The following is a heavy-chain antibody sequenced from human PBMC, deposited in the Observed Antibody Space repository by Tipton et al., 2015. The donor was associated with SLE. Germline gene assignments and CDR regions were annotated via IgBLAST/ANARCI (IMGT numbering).Heavy chain of an antibody. CDR1: GFTFDDYG. V-gene: IGHV3-9*01. CDR2: IRWNRGLI. D-gene: IGHD6-19*01. J-gene: IGHJ4*02. Sequence: SLRLSCATSGFTFDDYGMHWVRPAPGKGLEWISGIRWNRGLIAYADSVKGRFTISRDTVKNSLNLQMNSLRADDTAFYYCAKANSGWYSYFDYWGQGTLVTVSS. CDR3: AKANSGWYSYFDY.